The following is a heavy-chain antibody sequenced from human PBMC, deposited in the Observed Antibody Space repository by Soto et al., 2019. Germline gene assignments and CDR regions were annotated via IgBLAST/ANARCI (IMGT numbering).Heavy chain of an antibody. V-gene: IGHV4-4*02. CDR3: ERARGGNQYGMDV. CDR1: GGSISSSNW. Sequence: SETLSLTCAVSGGSISSSNWCSCVLPPPGQGLEWIGEIYHSGSTNYSSSLKRRVPISVDKSKNKFYLKLSSVTAADTAVYYCERARGGNQYGMDVWGQGTTVTVSS. CDR2: IYHSGST. D-gene: IGHD3-10*01. J-gene: IGHJ6*02.